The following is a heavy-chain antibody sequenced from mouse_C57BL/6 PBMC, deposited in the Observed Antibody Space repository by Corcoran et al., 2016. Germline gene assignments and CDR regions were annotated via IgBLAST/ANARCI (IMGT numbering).Heavy chain of an antibody. CDR3: ARGRDYYGSSYEFAY. CDR2: INPYNGGT. D-gene: IGHD1-1*01. J-gene: IGHJ3*01. Sequence: EVQLQQSGPVLVKPGASVKMSCKASGYTFTDYYMNWVKQSHGKSLEWIGVINPYNGGTSYNQKFKGKATLTVDKSSSTAYIELNSLTSEDSAVYYCARGRDYYGSSYEFAYWGQGTLVTVSA. V-gene: IGHV1-19*01. CDR1: GYTFTDYY.